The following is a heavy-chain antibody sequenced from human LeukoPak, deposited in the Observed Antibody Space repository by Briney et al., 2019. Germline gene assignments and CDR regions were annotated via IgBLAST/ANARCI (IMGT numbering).Heavy chain of an antibody. J-gene: IGHJ6*03. Sequence: GGSLRLSCAASGFTFDDYAMHWVRQAPGKGLEWVSGISWNSGSIGYADSVKGRFTISRDNAKNSLYLQMNSLRAEDTALYYCARVYELREEDYYYYMDVWGKGTTVTVSS. CDR1: GFTFDDYA. D-gene: IGHD5/OR15-5a*01. CDR2: ISWNSGSI. CDR3: ARVYELREEDYYYYMDV. V-gene: IGHV3-9*01.